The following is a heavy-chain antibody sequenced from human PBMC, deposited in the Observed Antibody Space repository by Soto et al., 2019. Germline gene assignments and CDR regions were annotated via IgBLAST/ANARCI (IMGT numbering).Heavy chain of an antibody. J-gene: IGHJ4*02. V-gene: IGHV3-66*01. CDR2: IYSGGST. CDR3: ARDCSGGSCSREYFDY. D-gene: IGHD2-15*01. CDR1: GFTVSSNY. Sequence: GGSLRLSCAASGFTVSSNYMSWVRQAPGKGLEWVSVIYSGGSTYYADSVKGRFTISRDNSKNTLYLQMNSLRAEDTAVYYCARDCSGGSCSREYFDYWGQGTLVTVSP.